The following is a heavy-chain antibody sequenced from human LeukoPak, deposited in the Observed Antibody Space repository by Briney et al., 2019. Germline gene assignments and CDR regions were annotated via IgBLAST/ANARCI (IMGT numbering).Heavy chain of an antibody. J-gene: IGHJ4*02. CDR2: INHSGST. CDR3: ARLEQQLVEPNFDY. D-gene: IGHD6-13*01. CDR1: GGSFSGYY. Sequence: SETLSLTCAVYGGSFSGYYWSWIRQPPGKGLEWIGEINHSGSTNYNPSLKSRVTISVDTSKNQFSLKLSSVTAADTAVYYCARLEQQLVEPNFDYWGQGTLVTVSS. V-gene: IGHV4-34*01.